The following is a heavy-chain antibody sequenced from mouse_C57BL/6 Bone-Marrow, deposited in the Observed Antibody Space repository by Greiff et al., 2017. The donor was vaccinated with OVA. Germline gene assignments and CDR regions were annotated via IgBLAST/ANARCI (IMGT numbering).Heavy chain of an antibody. CDR2: IWSGGST. D-gene: IGHD2-1*01. V-gene: IGHV2-2*01. J-gene: IGHJ1*03. Sequence: VKLMESGPGLVQPSQSLSITCTVSGFSLTSYGVHWVRQSPGKGLEWLGVIWSGGSTDYNAAFISRLSISKDNSKSQVFFKMNSLQADDTAIYYCARIYGNYLYFDVWGTGTTVTVSS. CDR3: ARIYGNYLYFDV. CDR1: GFSLTSYG.